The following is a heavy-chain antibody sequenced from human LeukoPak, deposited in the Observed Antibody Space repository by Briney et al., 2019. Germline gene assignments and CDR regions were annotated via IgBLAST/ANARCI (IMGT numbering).Heavy chain of an antibody. CDR2: IYYRGST. CDR3: ARGYSIIWYRAYYYYYGRDV. CDR1: GASISSYY. Sequence: SETLSPTCTVSGASISSYYRSWLRQPPGRGLGRVGYIYYRGSTNYNPSLKSRVTISVDTSKNLFSLELSSVTAADTVVYYCARGYSIIWYRAYYYYYGRDVWGQGTTVSVSS. J-gene: IGHJ6*01. D-gene: IGHD6-13*01. V-gene: IGHV4-59*08.